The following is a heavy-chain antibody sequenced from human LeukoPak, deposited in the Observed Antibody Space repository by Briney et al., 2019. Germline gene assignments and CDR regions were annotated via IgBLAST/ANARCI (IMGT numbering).Heavy chain of an antibody. J-gene: IGHJ6*03. CDR1: GGSISSYY. CDR2: IYTSGST. V-gene: IGHV4-4*07. Sequence: KPSETLSLTCTVSGGSISSYYWSWIRQPAGKGLEWIGRIYTSGSTNYNPSLKSRVTISVDKSKNQFSLKLSSVTAADTAVYYCARGTQSGFSAYDKIRLAATGRGYYYMGVWGKGTTVTVSS. D-gene: IGHD6-13*01. CDR3: ARGTQSGFSAYDKIRLAATGRGYYYMGV.